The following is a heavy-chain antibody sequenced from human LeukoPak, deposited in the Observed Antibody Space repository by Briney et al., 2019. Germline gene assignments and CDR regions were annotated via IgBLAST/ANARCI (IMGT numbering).Heavy chain of an antibody. CDR2: IYHSGST. CDR1: GGSISSSNW. D-gene: IGHD6-19*01. Sequence: SETLSLTCAVSGGSISSSNWWSWVRQPPGKGLEWIGEIYHSGSTNYNPSLKSRVTISVDKSKNQFSLKLSSVTAADTAVYYCARDPRIPYSSSYSDYWGQGTLVTVSS. CDR3: ARDPRIPYSSSYSDY. V-gene: IGHV4-4*02. J-gene: IGHJ4*02.